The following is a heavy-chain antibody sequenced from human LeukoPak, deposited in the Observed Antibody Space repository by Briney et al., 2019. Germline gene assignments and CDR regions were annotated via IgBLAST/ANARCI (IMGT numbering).Heavy chain of an antibody. J-gene: IGHJ4*02. CDR2: ISGSGHST. V-gene: IGHV3-23*01. Sequence: GGSLRLSCAAPGSTFSSYAMTWVRQAPGKGLEWVSAISGSGHSTYYADSVKGRFTISRDNSKNTLYLQMNSLRAEDTAVYYCAKGKYSSSWFYDYWGQGTLVTVSS. CDR3: AKGKYSSSWFYDY. CDR1: GSTFSSYA. D-gene: IGHD6-13*01.